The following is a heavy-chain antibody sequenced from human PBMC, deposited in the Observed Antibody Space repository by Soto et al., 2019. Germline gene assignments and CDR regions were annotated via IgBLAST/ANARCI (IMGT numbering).Heavy chain of an antibody. D-gene: IGHD3-3*01. CDR3: ARDIHLGFLEGRDAFDI. CDR1: GGSISSYY. Sequence: SETLSLTCTVSGGSISSYYWSWIRQPPGKGLEWIGYIYYSGSTNYNPSLKSRVTISVDTSKNQFSLKLSSVTAADTAVYYCARDIHLGFLEGRDAFDIWGQGTMVTVSS. J-gene: IGHJ3*02. V-gene: IGHV4-59*01. CDR2: IYYSGST.